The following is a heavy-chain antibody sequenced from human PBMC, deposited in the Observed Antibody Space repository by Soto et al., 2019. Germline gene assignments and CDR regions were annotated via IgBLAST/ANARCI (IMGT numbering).Heavy chain of an antibody. Sequence: QVQLQESGPGLVKPSETLSLTCTVSGGSVSSGSYYWSWIRQPPGKGLEWIGYIYYSGSTNYNPSLKSRVTISVDTSKNQFSLKLSSVTAADTAVYYCARESHYYVGDAFDIWGQGTMVTVS. CDR2: IYYSGST. D-gene: IGHD3-10*02. CDR3: ARESHYYVGDAFDI. V-gene: IGHV4-61*01. CDR1: GGSVSSGSYY. J-gene: IGHJ3*02.